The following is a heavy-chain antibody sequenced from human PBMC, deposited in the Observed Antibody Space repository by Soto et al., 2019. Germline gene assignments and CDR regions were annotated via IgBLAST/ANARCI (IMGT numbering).Heavy chain of an antibody. D-gene: IGHD3-16*02. V-gene: IGHV1-3*01. J-gene: IGHJ3*02. CDR3: ARDYEDYVWGSYQADDAFDI. CDR1: GYTFTSYA. CDR2: INAGNGNT. Sequence: ASVKVSCKDSGYTFTSYAMHWVRQAPVQRLEGMGWINAGNGNTKYSQKFQGRVTITRDTSASTAYMELSSLRSEDTAVYYCARDYEDYVWGSYQADDAFDIWCQGTMVTVSS.